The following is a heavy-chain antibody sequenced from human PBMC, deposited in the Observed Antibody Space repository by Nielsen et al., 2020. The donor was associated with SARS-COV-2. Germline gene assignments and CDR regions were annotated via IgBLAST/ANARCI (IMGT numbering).Heavy chain of an antibody. CDR1: GYTFTSYG. J-gene: IGHJ6*02. CDR2: ISAYNGNT. Sequence: ASVKVSCKASGYTFTSYGISWVRQAPGQGLEWMGWISAYNGNTNYAQKLQGRVTMTTDTSTRTAYMELRSLRSDDTAVYYCAESVYYYGSWSFLMDVWGQGTTVTVSS. V-gene: IGHV1-18*01. D-gene: IGHD3-10*01. CDR3: AESVYYYGSWSFLMDV.